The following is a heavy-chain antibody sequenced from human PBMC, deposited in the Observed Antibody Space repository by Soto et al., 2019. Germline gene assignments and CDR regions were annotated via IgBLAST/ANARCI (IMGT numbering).Heavy chain of an antibody. CDR1: GFTLSGRS. CDR2: IDNAGTDS. CDR3: ARGWVGPDV. J-gene: IGHJ6*04. Sequence: EVQLVESGEGLVQPGGSLRLSCAASGFTLSGRSMHWVRQAPGKGPVWVSGIDNAGTDSTYADSVKGRFTSSRDNAKNMLYLQMNSLRVEDTAVYYCARGWVGPDVWRKGTTVTVSS. V-gene: IGHV3-74*01.